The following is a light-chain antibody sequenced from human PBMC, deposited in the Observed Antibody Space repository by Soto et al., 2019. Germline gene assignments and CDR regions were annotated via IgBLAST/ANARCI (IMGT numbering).Light chain of an antibody. J-gene: IGKJ1*01. CDR3: QQYGSSPT. CDR2: DTS. CDR1: QSVSSNY. V-gene: IGKV3-20*01. Sequence: EIVLTQSPGTLSLSPGERATLSCRASQSVSSNYLAWYQQKPGQAPRLLIYDTSSRASDIPDRFSGSGSGTDFTLTISRLEPEDFAVYFCQQYGSSPTCGQGTKVEIK.